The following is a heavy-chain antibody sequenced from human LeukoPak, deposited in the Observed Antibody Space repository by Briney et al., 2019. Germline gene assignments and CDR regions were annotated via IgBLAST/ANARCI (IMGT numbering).Heavy chain of an antibody. CDR1: GGSISSYS. D-gene: IGHD2-2*01. J-gene: IGHJ4*02. V-gene: IGHV4-4*07. Sequence: SETLSLTCTVSGGSISSYSWSWIRQPAGKGLEWIGRLYTSGSTNYNPSVTSRVTMSLDTSKNQFSLKMKYVTAADTAVYYCARYLSYPLYYFDYWGQGTLVTVSS. CDR2: LYTSGST. CDR3: ARYLSYPLYYFDY.